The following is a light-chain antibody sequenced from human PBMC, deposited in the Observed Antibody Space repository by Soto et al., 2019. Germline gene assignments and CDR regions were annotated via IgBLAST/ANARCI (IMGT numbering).Light chain of an antibody. CDR3: SSYTSSSTPVV. J-gene: IGLJ2*01. Sequence: QSVLTQPPSASGSPGQSITISCTGTSSDVGGYNHVSWYQQYPGKAPKLLIYEVSNRPSGVSYRFSGSKSGNTASLTISGLQAEDEANYYCSSYTSSSTPVVFGGGTKLTVL. V-gene: IGLV2-14*01. CDR2: EVS. CDR1: SSDVGGYNH.